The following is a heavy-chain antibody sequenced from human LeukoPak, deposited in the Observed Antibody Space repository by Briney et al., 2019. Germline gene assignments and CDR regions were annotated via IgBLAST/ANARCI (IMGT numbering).Heavy chain of an antibody. CDR3: AGVAGIAARPGFDY. Sequence: SETLSLTCAVYGGSFSDYYWNWIRQPPGKGLQWIGEVNPRGSTSYNSSLKSRVTISADTSKNQFSLKLSSVTAADTAVYYCAGVAGIAARPGFDYWGQGTLVTVSS. J-gene: IGHJ4*02. CDR2: VNPRGST. V-gene: IGHV4-34*01. CDR1: GGSFSDYY. D-gene: IGHD6-6*01.